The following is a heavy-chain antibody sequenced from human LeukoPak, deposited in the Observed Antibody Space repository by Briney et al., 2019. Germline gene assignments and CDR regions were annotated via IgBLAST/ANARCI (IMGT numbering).Heavy chain of an antibody. Sequence: GGSLRLSCAASGFTFSSYAMSWVRQAPGKGLEWVSAFSGSGGSTYYADSVKGRFTISRDNSKNTLYLQMNSLRAEDTAVYYCAKGMGIAVAGTLGIFDYWGQGTLVTVSS. CDR1: GFTFSSYA. V-gene: IGHV3-23*01. CDR2: FSGSGGST. J-gene: IGHJ4*02. D-gene: IGHD6-19*01. CDR3: AKGMGIAVAGTLGIFDY.